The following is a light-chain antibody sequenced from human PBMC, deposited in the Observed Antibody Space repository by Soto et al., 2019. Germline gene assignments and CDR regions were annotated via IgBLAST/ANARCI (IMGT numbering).Light chain of an antibody. Sequence: QAVVTQEPSLTVSPGGTVTLTCASSTGAVTSGYYPNWFQQKPGQAPRALIYVTSNKHSWTPARFSGSLLGGKAALTLSSGQPEDEADYYCLLYYGGAWVFGGGTKLTVL. CDR1: TGAVTSGYY. V-gene: IGLV7-43*01. CDR3: LLYYGGAWV. J-gene: IGLJ3*02. CDR2: VTS.